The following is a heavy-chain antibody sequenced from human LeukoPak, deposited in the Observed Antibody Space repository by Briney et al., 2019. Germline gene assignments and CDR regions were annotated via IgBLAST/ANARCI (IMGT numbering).Heavy chain of an antibody. D-gene: IGHD4-17*01. CDR2: IKQDGSAK. V-gene: IGHV3-7*01. CDR3: ARGDFSDYGDYVDAFDI. Sequence: QPGGSLRLSCAASGFTFNNYWMSWARQVPGEGLQWVANIKQDGSAKFYVDSVKGRFTISRDNTKNSLYLRMNSLRVEDTAVYYCARGDFSDYGDYVDAFDIWGQGTMVTVSS. J-gene: IGHJ3*02. CDR1: GFTFNNYW.